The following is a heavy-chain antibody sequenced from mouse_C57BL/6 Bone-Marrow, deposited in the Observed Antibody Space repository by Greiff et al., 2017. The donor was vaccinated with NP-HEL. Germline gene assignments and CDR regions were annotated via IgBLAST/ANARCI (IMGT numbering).Heavy chain of an antibody. V-gene: IGHV1-55*01. CDR3: ARRLVYGSSWRYFDV. Sequence: QVQLQQPGAELVKPGASVKMSCKASGYTFTSYWITWVKQRPGQGLEWIGDIYPGSGSTNYNEKFKSKATLTVDTSSSTAYMQLSSLTSEDAAVYYCARRLVYGSSWRYFDVWGTGTTVTVSS. CDR1: GYTFTSYW. CDR2: IYPGSGST. J-gene: IGHJ1*03. D-gene: IGHD1-1*01.